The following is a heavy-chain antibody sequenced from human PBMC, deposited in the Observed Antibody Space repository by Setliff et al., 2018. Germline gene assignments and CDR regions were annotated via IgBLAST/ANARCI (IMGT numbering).Heavy chain of an antibody. V-gene: IGHV1-18*01. CDR3: VRSRCPRVVLAADFDF. J-gene: IGHJ4*02. D-gene: IGHD6-19*01. CDR1: GFGFTTFG. Sequence: ASVKVSCKTSGFGFTTFGFSWVRQAPGQGLEWLGSISPYSGNTNYPQWLQDRVTMTIDTSATTVYMELQSLRSDDTSVDYCVRSRCPRVVLAADFDFWGQGTPVTVSS. CDR2: ISPYSGNT.